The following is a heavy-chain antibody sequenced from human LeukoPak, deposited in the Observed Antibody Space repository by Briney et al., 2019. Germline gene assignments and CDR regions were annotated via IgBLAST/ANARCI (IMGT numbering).Heavy chain of an antibody. D-gene: IGHD6-19*01. Sequence: GGSLRLSCAASGFTFSSYAMSWVRQTPGKGLEWVSVIYSGGTGGSTYYADSVKGRFTISRDDSKNTLYLQMNSLRAEDTAVYYCAREVYSSGWSGLSFGYFDYWGQGTLVTVSS. J-gene: IGHJ4*02. CDR2: IYSGGTGGST. CDR3: AREVYSSGWSGLSFGYFDY. CDR1: GFTFSSYA. V-gene: IGHV3-23*03.